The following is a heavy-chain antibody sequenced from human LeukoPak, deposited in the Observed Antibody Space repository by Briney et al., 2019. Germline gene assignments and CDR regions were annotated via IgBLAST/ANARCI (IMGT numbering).Heavy chain of an antibody. V-gene: IGHV1-46*01. J-gene: IGHJ4*02. Sequence: GASVKISCKASGYTFTTRYYMHWVRQASGQGLEWIGIINTSGGGTNYAQKFQGRVTMTRDTSTSTVYMELGSLTSEDTAVYYCAREESGGYFDYWGQGTLVTVSS. D-gene: IGHD2-8*02. CDR3: AREESGGYFDY. CDR2: INTSGGGT. CDR1: GYTFTTRYY.